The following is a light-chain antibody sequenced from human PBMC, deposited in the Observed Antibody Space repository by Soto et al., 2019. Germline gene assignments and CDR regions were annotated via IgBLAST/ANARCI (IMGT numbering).Light chain of an antibody. V-gene: IGKV3-20*01. J-gene: IGKJ1*01. Sequence: EIVLTQSPGTLSLSPGERATLSCRASQSVSSSYLAWYQQKPGQAPRLLIYGASNRATGVPDRFSGGGSGTDFTLTISRLEPEDFAVYFCQQYVTAPRTFGQGTKVDI. CDR2: GAS. CDR3: QQYVTAPRT. CDR1: QSVSSSY.